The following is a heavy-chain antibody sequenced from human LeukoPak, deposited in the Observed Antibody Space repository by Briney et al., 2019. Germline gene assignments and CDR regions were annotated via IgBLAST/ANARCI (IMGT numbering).Heavy chain of an antibody. J-gene: IGHJ4*02. V-gene: IGHV3-21*01. CDR2: ISSSSSYI. CDR3: AREMTTVTRAFDY. CDR1: GGSISSYY. D-gene: IGHD4-17*01. Sequence: PSETLSLTCTVSGGSISSYYWSWIRQPPGKGLEWVSSISSSSSYIYYADSVKGRFTISRDNAKNSLYLQMNSLRAEDTAVYYCAREMTTVTRAFDYWGQGTLVTVSS.